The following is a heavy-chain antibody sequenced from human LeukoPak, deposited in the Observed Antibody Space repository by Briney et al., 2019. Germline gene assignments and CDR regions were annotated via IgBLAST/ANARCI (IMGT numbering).Heavy chain of an antibody. V-gene: IGHV4-34*01. CDR1: GFTFSSYA. D-gene: IGHD5-24*01. Sequence: GSLRLSCAASGFTFSSYAMSWVRQPPGKGLEWIGEINHSGSTNYNPSLKSRVTISVDTSKNQFSLKLSSVTAADTAVYYCASEAVEMATTPNWFDPWGQGTLVTVSS. CDR3: ASEAVEMATTPNWFDP. CDR2: INHSGST. J-gene: IGHJ5*02.